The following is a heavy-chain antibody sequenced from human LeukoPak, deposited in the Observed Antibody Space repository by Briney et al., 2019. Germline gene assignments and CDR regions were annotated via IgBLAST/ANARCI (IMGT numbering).Heavy chain of an antibody. CDR3: AKDPYGDYVYYFDY. D-gene: IGHD4-17*01. CDR2: ITRDGSST. CDR1: GFTFSSDW. Sequence: GGSLRLSCAASGFTFSSDWMHWVRQAPGKGLVWVSRITRDGSSTTYADSVKGRFTTSRDNAKNTLYLQMNSLRAEDTAVYYCAKDPYGDYVYYFDYWGQGTLVTVSS. J-gene: IGHJ4*02. V-gene: IGHV3-74*01.